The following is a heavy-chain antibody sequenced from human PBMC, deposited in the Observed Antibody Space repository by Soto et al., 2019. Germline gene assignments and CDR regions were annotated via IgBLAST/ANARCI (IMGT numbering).Heavy chain of an antibody. J-gene: IGHJ6*02. Sequence: SETLSLTCTVSGGSISSYYWSWIRQPPGKGLEWIGYIYYSGSTNYNPSLKSRVTISVDTSKNQFSLKLSSVTAADTAVYYCARGYLRTYNSYGMDVWGQGTTVTVSS. V-gene: IGHV4-59*01. CDR1: GGSISSYY. CDR3: ARGYLRTYNSYGMDV. D-gene: IGHD3-10*02. CDR2: IYYSGST.